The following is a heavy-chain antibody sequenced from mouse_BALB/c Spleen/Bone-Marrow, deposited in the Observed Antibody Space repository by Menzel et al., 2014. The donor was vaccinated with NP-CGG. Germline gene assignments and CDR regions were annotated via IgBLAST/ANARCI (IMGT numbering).Heavy chain of an antibody. D-gene: IGHD2-4*01. CDR3: ARDINYDIYWYFDV. Sequence: EVMLVESGGGLAQPGGSLRLSCATSGFTFTDYYMSWVRQPPGKALEWLGFSRNKANGYTTECSASVKGRFTISRDNSQSILYPQMNTLRAEDSATYYCARDINYDIYWYFDVWGAGTTVTVSS. J-gene: IGHJ1*01. CDR2: SRNKANGYTT. CDR1: GFTFTDYY. V-gene: IGHV7-3*02.